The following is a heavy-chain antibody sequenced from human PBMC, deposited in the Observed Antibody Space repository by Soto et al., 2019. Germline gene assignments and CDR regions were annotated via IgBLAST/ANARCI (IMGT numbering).Heavy chain of an antibody. D-gene: IGHD6-6*01. Sequence: EVQLLESGGGFVQPGGSLRLSCAASGFTFSSNAMSWVRQAPGKGLEWVTAISGSCYSTYYADSVKGRFTISRDNSKNTLYLQMNSLRAEDTAVYYCAKSSSSSSGYKDYYYYGMDVWGQGTTVTVSS. J-gene: IGHJ6*02. CDR2: ISGSCYST. CDR3: AKSSSSSSGYKDYYYYGMDV. V-gene: IGHV3-23*01. CDR1: GFTFSSNA.